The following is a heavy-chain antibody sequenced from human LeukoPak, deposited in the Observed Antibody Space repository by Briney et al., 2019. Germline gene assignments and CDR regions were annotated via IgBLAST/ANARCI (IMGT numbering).Heavy chain of an antibody. D-gene: IGHD1-1*01. CDR3: ARGRVSSSTWYSTYYYYFYMDV. Sequence: PSETLSLTCSVSDDSLTMYYWTWLRQPPGKGLEWIGYVDHTGSTNFNPSLNGRASIPRDTTKNLFSLRLRSVTAADTAVYFCARGRVSSSTWYSTYYYYFYMDVWGKGTTVTVS. CDR2: VDHTGST. V-gene: IGHV4-59*01. J-gene: IGHJ6*03. CDR1: DDSLTMYY.